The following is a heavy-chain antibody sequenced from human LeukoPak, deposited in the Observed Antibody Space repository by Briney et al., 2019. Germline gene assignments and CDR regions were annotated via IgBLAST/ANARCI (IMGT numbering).Heavy chain of an antibody. J-gene: IGHJ4*02. V-gene: IGHV3-23*01. CDR2: ISVGGGST. D-gene: IGHD4-11*01. CDR3: AKDIQSTY. CDR1: GFTFSGSA. Sequence: GGSLRLSCAASGFTFSGSAMTWVRQAPGKGLGWVSLISVGGGSTFYADSVKGRFTTSRDDSKNPVYLQMSSLRAEDTAIYYCAKDIQSTYWGQGTLVTVSS.